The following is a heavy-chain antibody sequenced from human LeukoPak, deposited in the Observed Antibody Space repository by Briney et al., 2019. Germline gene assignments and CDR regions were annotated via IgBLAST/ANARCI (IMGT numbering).Heavy chain of an antibody. J-gene: IGHJ5*02. D-gene: IGHD2-15*01. CDR2: IYYSGST. CDR3: ARHAADSLNWFDP. Sequence: PSETLSLTCTVSGGSISSYYWSWVRQPPGKGLEWIGYIYYSGSTNYNPSLKSRVTISVDTSKNQFSLKLSSVTAADTAVYYCARHAADSLNWFDPWGQGTLVTVSS. V-gene: IGHV4-59*08. CDR1: GGSISSYY.